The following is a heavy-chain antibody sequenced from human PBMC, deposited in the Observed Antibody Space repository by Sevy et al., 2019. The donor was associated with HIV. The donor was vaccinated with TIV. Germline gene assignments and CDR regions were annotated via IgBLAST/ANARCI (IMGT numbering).Heavy chain of an antibody. CDR2: IWYDGSNK. D-gene: IGHD1-26*01. CDR1: GFTFSSYG. J-gene: IGHJ4*02. Sequence: GGSLRLSCAASGFTFSSYGMHWVRQAPGKGLEWVAVIWYDGSNKYYADSVKGRFTISRANSKNTLYLQMNSLRAEDTAVYYCAGDAPRPVYSGSYYFDYWGQGTLVTVSS. V-gene: IGHV3-33*01. CDR3: AGDAPRPVYSGSYYFDY.